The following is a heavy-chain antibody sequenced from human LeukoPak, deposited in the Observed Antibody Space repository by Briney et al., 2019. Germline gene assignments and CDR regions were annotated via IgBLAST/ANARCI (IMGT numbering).Heavy chain of an antibody. CDR2: ISSGGNDI. V-gene: IGHV3-48*03. Sequence: TGGSLRLSCAASGFTFSSYEMNWVRRAPGKGLEWISFISSGGNDIYYADSVKGRFTISRDNTKNSLYLQVNSLRDEDTAVYYCARDLFGVRGANDYWGQGTLVTVSS. J-gene: IGHJ4*02. D-gene: IGHD3-10*01. CDR1: GFTFSSYE. CDR3: ARDLFGVRGANDY.